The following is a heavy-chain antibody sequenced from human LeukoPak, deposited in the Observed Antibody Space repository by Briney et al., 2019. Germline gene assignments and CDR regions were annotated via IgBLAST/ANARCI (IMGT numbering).Heavy chain of an antibody. CDR3: ASWKYSSSSSGAY. J-gene: IGHJ4*02. CDR2: IYSGGST. V-gene: IGHV3-53*01. CDR1: GFTVSSNY. Sequence: PGGSLRLSCAASGFTVSSNYMSWVRQAPGKGLERVSVIYSGGSTYYADSVKGRFTISRDNSKNTLYLQMNSLRAEDTAVYYCASWKYSSSSSGAYWGQGTLVTVSS. D-gene: IGHD6-6*01.